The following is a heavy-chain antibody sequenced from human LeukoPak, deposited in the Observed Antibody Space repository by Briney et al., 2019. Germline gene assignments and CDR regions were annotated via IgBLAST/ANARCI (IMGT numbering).Heavy chain of an antibody. Sequence: GGSLRLSCAASGFTFSSYSMNWVRQAPGKGLEWVSSISSSSSYIYYADSVKGRFTISRDNAKNSLYLQMNSLRAEDTAVYYCARTGIAAYDFDYWGQGTLVTVSS. CDR3: ARTGIAAYDFDY. CDR2: ISSSSSYI. V-gene: IGHV3-21*01. D-gene: IGHD6-13*01. J-gene: IGHJ4*02. CDR1: GFTFSSYS.